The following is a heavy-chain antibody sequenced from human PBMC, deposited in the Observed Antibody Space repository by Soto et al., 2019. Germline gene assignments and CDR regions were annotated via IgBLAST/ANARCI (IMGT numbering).Heavy chain of an antibody. CDR1: GGSISSGDYY. D-gene: IGHD3-9*01. J-gene: IGHJ6*02. CDR3: ARASSRQYFDWSSY. CDR2: IYDSGST. Sequence: QVQLQESGPGLVKPSQTLSLTCTVSGGSISSGDYYWSWIRQPQGKGLEWIGYIYDSGSTYYPPSLKWRVHISVDTSKNQLSLKVSSVTAADTAVYYCARASSRQYFDWSSYWGQGTTVPVSS. V-gene: IGHV4-30-4*01.